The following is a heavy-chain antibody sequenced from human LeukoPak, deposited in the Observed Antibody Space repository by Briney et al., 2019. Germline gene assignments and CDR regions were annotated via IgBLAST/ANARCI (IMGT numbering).Heavy chain of an antibody. V-gene: IGHV3-48*03. Sequence: GGSLRLSCAASGFTFSSYEMNWVRQAPGKGLEWVSYISSSGSTIYYADSVKGRFTISRDNAKNSLYLQMNSLRAEDTAVYYCARVVYCGGDCYFPYYFVYWGGGTLVTVS. J-gene: IGHJ4*02. D-gene: IGHD2-21*02. CDR1: GFTFSSYE. CDR3: ARVVYCGGDCYFPYYFVY. CDR2: ISSSGSTI.